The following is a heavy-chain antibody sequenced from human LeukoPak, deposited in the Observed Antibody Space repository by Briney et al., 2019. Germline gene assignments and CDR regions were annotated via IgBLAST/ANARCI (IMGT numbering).Heavy chain of an antibody. CDR1: GDSISNYY. D-gene: IGHD6-13*01. J-gene: IGHJ4*02. Sequence: SETLSLTCTVSGDSISNYYWSWIRQPPGKGLEWIGYMYYSGSTNYNPSHKSRVAISIDSSKNQFSLMLSSVTAADTALYYCARLAHPYSSTWYFDYWGQGTLVTFSS. CDR2: MYYSGST. CDR3: ARLAHPYSSTWYFDY. V-gene: IGHV4-59*08.